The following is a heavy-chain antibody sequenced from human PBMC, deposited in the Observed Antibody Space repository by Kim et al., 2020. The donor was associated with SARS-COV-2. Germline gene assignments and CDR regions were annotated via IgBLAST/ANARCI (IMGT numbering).Heavy chain of an antibody. CDR3: SRDSRAAAGTPDYFGMDV. Sequence: SETLSLTCTVSGGSISSYYWSWIRQPPGKGLEWIGYIYYSGSTNYNPSLTSRVTITVATSTNQIPLKLSSVTAADTAAYYCSRDSRAAAGTPDYFGMDV. J-gene: IGHJ6*01. CDR2: IYYSGST. CDR1: GGSISSYY. V-gene: IGHV4-59*01. D-gene: IGHD6-13*01.